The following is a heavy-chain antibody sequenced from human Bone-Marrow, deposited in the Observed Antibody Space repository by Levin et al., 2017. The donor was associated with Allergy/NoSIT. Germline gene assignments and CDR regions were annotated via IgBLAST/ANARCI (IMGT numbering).Heavy chain of an antibody. CDR2: IKHDGSDK. V-gene: IGHV3-7*01. D-gene: IGHD2-8*01. CDR3: ARGGVVYAMGYFYYGMDV. CDR1: GFTFTTYW. Sequence: GESLKISCTASGFTFTTYWMTWVRQAPGKGLEWVARIKHDGSDKYYVDSVKGRFTVSRDNAKKSLYLHMNSLGVEDTAVYFCARGGVVYAMGYFYYGMDVRGQGTTVTGS. J-gene: IGHJ6*02.